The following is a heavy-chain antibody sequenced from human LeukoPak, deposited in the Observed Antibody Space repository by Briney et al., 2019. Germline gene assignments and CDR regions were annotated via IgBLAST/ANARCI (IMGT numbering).Heavy chain of an antibody. D-gene: IGHD2-15*01. Sequence: ASVKVSCKASGYTFTGYYMHWVRQAPGQGLEWMGWINPNSGGTNYAQKFQGRVTMTRDTSISTAYMELSRLRSDDTAVYYCARDRSYILRRGYYYYGMDVWGQGTTVTVSS. CDR2: INPNSGGT. CDR3: ARDRSYILRRGYYYYGMDV. CDR1: GYTFTGYY. V-gene: IGHV1-2*02. J-gene: IGHJ6*02.